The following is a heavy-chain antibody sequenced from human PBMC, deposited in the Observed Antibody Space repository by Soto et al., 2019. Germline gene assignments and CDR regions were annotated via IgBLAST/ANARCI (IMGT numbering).Heavy chain of an antibody. V-gene: IGHV4-59*12. D-gene: IGHD6-19*01. CDR3: ARRIAVAGNFDY. CDR1: GGTISSYY. J-gene: IGHJ4*02. Sequence: PSETLSLTCTVSGGTISSYYWSWIRQPPGKGLEWIGYIYYSGSTNYNPSLKSRVTISADTSKNQFSLKLRSVTAADTAVFYCARRIAVAGNFDYWGQGILVTVS. CDR2: IYYSGST.